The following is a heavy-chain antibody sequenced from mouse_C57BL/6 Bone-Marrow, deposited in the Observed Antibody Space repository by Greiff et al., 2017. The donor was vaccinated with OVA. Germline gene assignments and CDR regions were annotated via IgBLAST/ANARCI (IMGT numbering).Heavy chain of an antibody. J-gene: IGHJ4*01. Sequence: QVHVKQSGAELAKPGASVKLSCKASGYTFTSYWMHWVKQRPGQGLEWIGYINPSSGYTKYNQKFKDKATLTADKSSSTAYMQLSSLTYEDSAVYYCARTLRAGYYAMDYWGQGTSVTVSS. D-gene: IGHD1-1*01. V-gene: IGHV1-7*01. CDR2: INPSSGYT. CDR3: ARTLRAGYYAMDY. CDR1: GYTFTSYW.